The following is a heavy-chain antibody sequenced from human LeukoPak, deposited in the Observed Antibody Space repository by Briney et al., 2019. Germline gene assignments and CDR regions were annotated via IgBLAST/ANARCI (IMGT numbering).Heavy chain of an antibody. V-gene: IGHV3-66*01. CDR3: AREYGSGSWVDV. Sequence: GGSLRLSFAASGFTVSSNYMSWVRQAPGKGLEWVSVIYSGGSTYYADSVKGRFTISRDNSKNTLYLQMNSLRAEDTAVYYCAREYGSGSWVDVWGQGTTVTVSS. D-gene: IGHD3-10*01. CDR1: GFTVSSNY. CDR2: IYSGGST. J-gene: IGHJ6*02.